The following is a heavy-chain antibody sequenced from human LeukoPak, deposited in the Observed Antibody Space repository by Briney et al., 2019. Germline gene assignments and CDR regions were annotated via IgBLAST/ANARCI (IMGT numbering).Heavy chain of an antibody. D-gene: IGHD2-21*02. Sequence: SVKVSCKASGGTFSSYAISWVRQAPGQGLEWMGGIIPIFGTANYAQKFQGRVTITTDESTSTAYMELSSLRSEDTAVYYCASTSPYCGGDCSTDYWGQGTLVTVSS. CDR2: IIPIFGTA. CDR1: GGTFSSYA. J-gene: IGHJ4*02. V-gene: IGHV1-69*05. CDR3: ASTSPYCGGDCSTDY.